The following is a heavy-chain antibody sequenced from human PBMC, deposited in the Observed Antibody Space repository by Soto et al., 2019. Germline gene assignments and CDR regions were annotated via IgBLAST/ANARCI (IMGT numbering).Heavy chain of an antibody. CDR1: GFTFSSYA. V-gene: IGHV3-23*01. D-gene: IGHD2-2*01. CDR3: AKLVLPAATDWYYFDY. CDR2: ISGSGGST. Sequence: VQLLESGGGLVQPGGSLRLSCAASGFTFSSYAMSWVRQAPGKGLEWVSAISGSGGSTYYADSVKGRFTISRDNSKNTLYLQMNSLRAEDTAVYYCAKLVLPAATDWYYFDYWGQGTLVTVSS. J-gene: IGHJ4*02.